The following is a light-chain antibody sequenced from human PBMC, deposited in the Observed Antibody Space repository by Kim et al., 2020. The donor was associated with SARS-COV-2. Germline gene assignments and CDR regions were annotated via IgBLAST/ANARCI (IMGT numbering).Light chain of an antibody. CDR3: SSYTSSSTLV. J-gene: IGLJ3*02. CDR2: DVS. CDR1: SSDVGGYNY. Sequence: QSALTQPASVSGSPGQSITISCTGTSSDVGGYNYVSWYQQHPGKAPKLMIYDVSKRPSGVSNRFSGSKSGNTASLTISGLQDEDEADYYCSSYTSSSTLVFGGGTQLTVL. V-gene: IGLV2-14*01.